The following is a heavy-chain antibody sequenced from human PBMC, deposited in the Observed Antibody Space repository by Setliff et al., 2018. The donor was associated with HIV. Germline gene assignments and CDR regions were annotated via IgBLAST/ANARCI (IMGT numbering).Heavy chain of an antibody. J-gene: IGHJ4*02. CDR2: IRYDGSNK. CDR3: AKVQNYYGSGSYPAHFDY. D-gene: IGHD3-10*01. CDR1: GFTFSSYG. V-gene: IGHV3-30*02. Sequence: LRLSCAASGFTFSSYGMHWVRQAPGKGLEWVAFIRYDGSNKYYADSVKGRFTISRDNSKNTLYLQMNSLRAEDTAVYYCAKVQNYYGSGSYPAHFDYWGQGTLVTVSS.